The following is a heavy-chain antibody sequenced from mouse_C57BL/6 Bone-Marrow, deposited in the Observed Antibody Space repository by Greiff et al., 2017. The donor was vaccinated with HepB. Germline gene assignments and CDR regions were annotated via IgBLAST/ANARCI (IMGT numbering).Heavy chain of an antibody. J-gene: IGHJ3*01. CDR2: IYPRSGNT. CDR1: GYTFTSYG. Sequence: VQLQQSGAELARPGASVKLSCKASGYTFTSYGISWVKQRTGQGLEWIGEIYPRSGNTYYNEKFKGKATLTADKSSSTAYMELRSLTSEDSAVYICARVGAWFSYWGQGTLVTVSA. CDR3: ARVGAWFSY. V-gene: IGHV1-81*01.